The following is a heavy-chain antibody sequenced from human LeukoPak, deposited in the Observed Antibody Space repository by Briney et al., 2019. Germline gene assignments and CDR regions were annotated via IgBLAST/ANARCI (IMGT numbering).Heavy chain of an antibody. J-gene: IGHJ6*02. CDR2: INSDGSIT. CDR1: GFTFTTYW. CDR3: ARDAVDTANAV. Sequence: GGSLRLSCAASGFTFTTYWMHWVRQAPGKGLVWVSHINSDGSITSYADTVKGRFTISRDNAKNTLYLQMNSLRAEDTAVYYCARDAVDTANAVWGQGTTVTVSS. D-gene: IGHD5-18*01. V-gene: IGHV3-74*01.